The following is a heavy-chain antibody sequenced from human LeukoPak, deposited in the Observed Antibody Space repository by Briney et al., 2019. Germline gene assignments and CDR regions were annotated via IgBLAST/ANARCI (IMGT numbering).Heavy chain of an antibody. D-gene: IGHD3-3*01. CDR3: ARHSPRGPYYDFWSGYPDFDY. V-gene: IGHV4-39*01. CDR2: IYYSGST. CDR1: GGSISSSSYY. J-gene: IGHJ4*02. Sequence: SETLSLTCTVSGGSISSSSYYWGWIRQPPGKGLEWIGSIYYSGSTYYNPSLKSRVTISVDTSKNQFSLKLSSVTAADTAVYYCARHSPRGPYYDFWSGYPDFDYWGQGTLVTVSS.